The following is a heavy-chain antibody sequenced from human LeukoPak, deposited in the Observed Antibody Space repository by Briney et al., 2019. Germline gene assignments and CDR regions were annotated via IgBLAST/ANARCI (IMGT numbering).Heavy chain of an antibody. CDR3: ASGSTSKYYYYYMDV. D-gene: IGHD2-2*01. CDR1: GNTFTSYG. Sequence: ASVTVSCTASGNTFTSYGIGWVQKAPVQGLEWIGWISAYNGNTNYAQKLQGRVTMTTDTSTSTAYMELRSLRSDDTAVYYCASGSTSKYYYYYMDVWGKGTTVTVSS. V-gene: IGHV1-18*01. J-gene: IGHJ6*03. CDR2: ISAYNGNT.